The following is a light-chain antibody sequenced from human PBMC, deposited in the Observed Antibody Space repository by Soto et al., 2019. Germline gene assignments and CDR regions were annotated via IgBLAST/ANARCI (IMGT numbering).Light chain of an antibody. CDR3: QQRSNWPWT. J-gene: IGKJ1*01. CDR2: DAS. CDR1: QSVSSY. Sequence: EIVLTQSPATLSLSPGERATLSCRASQSVSSYLAWYQQKPGQAPRLLIYDASNRATGIPSRFSASGSGTDFPLTISSLEPEDFAVYYCQQRSNWPWTFGQGTKVEIK. V-gene: IGKV3-11*01.